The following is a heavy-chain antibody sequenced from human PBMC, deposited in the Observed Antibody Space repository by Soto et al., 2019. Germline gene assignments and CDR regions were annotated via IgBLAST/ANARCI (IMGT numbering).Heavy chain of an antibody. CDR3: ARFDSSGWYGVGAFDI. D-gene: IGHD6-19*01. CDR2: VSGGGGGT. CDR1: GFTFSSYA. Sequence: PGGSLRLSCVASGFTFSSYAMNWVRQPPGQGLEWVSAVSGGGGGTYYADSEKGRITISRDNSKNTLYLQMNGLRAEDTAVYYCARFDSSGWYGVGAFDIWSQGTMVTVSS. V-gene: IGHV3-23*01. J-gene: IGHJ3*02.